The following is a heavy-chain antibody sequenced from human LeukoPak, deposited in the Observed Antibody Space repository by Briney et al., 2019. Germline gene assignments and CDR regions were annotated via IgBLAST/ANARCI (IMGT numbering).Heavy chain of an antibody. V-gene: IGHV3-11*06. J-gene: IGHJ4*02. CDR1: GFTFSDYY. D-gene: IGHD5-18*01. CDR2: ISSSSSYT. Sequence: KPGGSPRLSCAASGFTFSDYYMSWIRQAPGKGLEWVSYISSSSSYTNYADSVKGRFTISRDNAKNSLYLQMNSLRAEDTAVYYCARTGRRGYSYGKNYYFDYWGQGTLVTVSS. CDR3: ARTGRRGYSYGKNYYFDY.